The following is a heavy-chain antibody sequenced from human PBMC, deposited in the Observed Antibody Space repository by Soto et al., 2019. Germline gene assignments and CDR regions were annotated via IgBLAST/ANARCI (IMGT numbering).Heavy chain of an antibody. V-gene: IGHV3-15*01. Sequence: GGSLRLSCAASGFTFSNAWMSWVRQAPGKGLEWVGRIKSKTDGGTTDYAAPVKGRFTISRDDSKNTLYLQMNSLKTEDTAVYHCTTMTTVTTFDYYGMDVWGQGTTVTVSS. CDR3: TTMTTVTTFDYYGMDV. CDR2: IKSKTDGGTT. CDR1: GFTFSNAW. D-gene: IGHD4-17*01. J-gene: IGHJ6*02.